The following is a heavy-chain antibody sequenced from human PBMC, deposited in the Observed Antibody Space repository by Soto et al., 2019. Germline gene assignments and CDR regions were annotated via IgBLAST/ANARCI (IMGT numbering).Heavy chain of an antibody. CDR3: ARVAVAGTRFDY. CDR2: IYHSGST. Sequence: QVQLQESGPGLVKPSGTLSLTCAVSGGSISSSNWWSWVRQPPGKGLEWIGEIYHSGSTNYNPSLKSRVAIAVXXSKNQFSLKLSSVTAADTAVYYCARVAVAGTRFDYWGQGTLVTVSS. J-gene: IGHJ4*02. D-gene: IGHD6-19*01. CDR1: GGSISSSNW. V-gene: IGHV4-4*02.